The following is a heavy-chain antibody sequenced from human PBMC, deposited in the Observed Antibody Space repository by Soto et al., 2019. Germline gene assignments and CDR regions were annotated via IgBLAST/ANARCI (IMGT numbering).Heavy chain of an antibody. Sequence: QITLKESGPTLVKPTQTLTLTCTFSGFSLRTAGVGVGWIRQPPGEALEWLALIYWDDDKRYSPSLKRRLSITKDTSKNQVVLTMTSMDPVDTATYYCAHTGSSMIGDLFDFWGQGIQVTVSS. CDR1: GFSLRTAGVG. J-gene: IGHJ4*02. CDR3: AHTGSSMIGDLFDF. V-gene: IGHV2-5*02. D-gene: IGHD3-16*01. CDR2: IYWDDDK.